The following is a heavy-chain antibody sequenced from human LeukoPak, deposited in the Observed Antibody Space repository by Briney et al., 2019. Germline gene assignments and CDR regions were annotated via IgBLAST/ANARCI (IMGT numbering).Heavy chain of an antibody. J-gene: IGHJ4*02. V-gene: IGHV3-30-3*01. CDR3: AREDSSGYYYYFDY. Sequence: GRSLRLSCAASGFTFSSYAMHWVRQAPGKGLEWVAVISYDGSNKYYADSVKGRFTISRDNSKNTLYLQMNSLRAEDTAVYYCAREDSSGYYYYFDYWGQGTLVTVPS. CDR1: GFTFSSYA. CDR2: ISYDGSNK. D-gene: IGHD3-22*01.